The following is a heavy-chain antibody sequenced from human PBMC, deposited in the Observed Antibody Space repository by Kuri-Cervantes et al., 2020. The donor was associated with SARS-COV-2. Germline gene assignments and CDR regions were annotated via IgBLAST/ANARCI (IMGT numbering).Heavy chain of an antibody. CDR2: ISSNGGST. CDR1: GFTFSSYA. D-gene: IGHD1-26*01. Sequence: GGSLRLSCSASGFTFSSYAMHWVRQAAGKGLVHVSAISSNGGSTYYADSVKGRFTISRDNSKNTLYLQMNSLRAEDTAVYYCAKNTDRRWELGDWGQGTLVTVSS. CDR3: AKNTDRRWELGD. J-gene: IGHJ4*02. V-gene: IGHV3-64*04.